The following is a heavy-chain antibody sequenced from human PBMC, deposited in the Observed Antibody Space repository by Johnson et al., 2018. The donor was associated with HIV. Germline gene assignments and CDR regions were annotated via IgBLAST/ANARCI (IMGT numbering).Heavy chain of an antibody. CDR2: ISYDGSNK. CDR1: GFTFSSYA. D-gene: IGHD3-10*01. Sequence: QVQLVESGGGVVQPGRSLRLSCAASGFTFSSYAMHWVRQAPGKGLEWVAVISYDGSNKYYADSVKVRFTISRDNSKNTLYLQMNSLRAEDTAVYYCAKDLPLVQGIIMGGGAFDIWGQGTMVTVSS. J-gene: IGHJ3*02. V-gene: IGHV3-30*04. CDR3: AKDLPLVQGIIMGGGAFDI.